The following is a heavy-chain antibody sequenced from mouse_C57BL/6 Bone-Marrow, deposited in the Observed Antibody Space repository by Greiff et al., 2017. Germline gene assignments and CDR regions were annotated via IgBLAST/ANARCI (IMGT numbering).Heavy chain of an antibody. Sequence: QVQLQQSGAELVRPGTSVKLSCKASGYTFTSYWMHWVKQRPGQGLEWIGVIDPSDSYTNYNQTFKGKATLTVDTSSSTAYMQLSSLTSEDSAVYYCGSTVWGQGTLVTVSA. V-gene: IGHV1-59*01. J-gene: IGHJ3*01. CDR1: GYTFTSYW. CDR2: IDPSDSYT. CDR3: GSTV. D-gene: IGHD1-1*01.